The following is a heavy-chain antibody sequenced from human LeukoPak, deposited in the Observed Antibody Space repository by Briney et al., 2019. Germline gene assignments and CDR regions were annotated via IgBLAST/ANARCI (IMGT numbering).Heavy chain of an antibody. CDR2: IKQDGSEK. Sequence: PGGSLRLSCAASGFTFRSYWMSWVRQAPGKGLEWVANIKQDGSEKSYVDSVKGRFTLSRDKPKNSLYLQMDSLRAEDTAVYYCVRDVSRRIGMDVWGQGTTVTVSS. J-gene: IGHJ6*02. CDR3: VRDVSRRIGMDV. V-gene: IGHV3-7*01. CDR1: GFTFRSYW. D-gene: IGHD2/OR15-2a*01.